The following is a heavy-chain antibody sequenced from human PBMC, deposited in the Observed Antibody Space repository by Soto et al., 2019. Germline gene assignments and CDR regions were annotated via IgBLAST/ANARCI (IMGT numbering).Heavy chain of an antibody. V-gene: IGHV4-34*01. J-gene: IGHJ6*03. CDR3: ARGAIAAAGNYYYYYMDV. CDR1: GGSFSGYY. D-gene: IGHD6-13*01. Sequence: SETLSLTCAVYGGSFSGYYWSWIRQPPGKGLEWIGEINHSGSTNYNPSLKSRVTISVDTSKNQFSLKLSSVTAADTAVYYCARGAIAAAGNYYYYYMDVWGKGTTVTVSS. CDR2: INHSGST.